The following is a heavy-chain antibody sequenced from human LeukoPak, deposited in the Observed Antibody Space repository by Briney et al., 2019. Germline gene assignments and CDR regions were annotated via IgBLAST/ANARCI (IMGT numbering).Heavy chain of an antibody. Sequence: PGGSLRLSCAASGFTFSDYWSQWVRQAPGKGLEWVANIKQDGSEKYYVHSVKGRFTISRDNAKNSLYLEMNNLRAEDTAVYYCARRYFDYWGQGTLVTVSS. CDR2: IKQDGSEK. CDR3: ARRYFDY. J-gene: IGHJ4*02. CDR1: GFTFSDYW. V-gene: IGHV3-7*03.